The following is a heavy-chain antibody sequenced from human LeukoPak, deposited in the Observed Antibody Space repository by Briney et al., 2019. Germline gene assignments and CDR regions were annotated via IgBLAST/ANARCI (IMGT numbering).Heavy chain of an antibody. CDR3: ARGAALYYFDW. D-gene: IGHD6-6*01. CDR2: MYTSGIT. J-gene: IGHJ4*02. CDR1: GASISSGGYY. V-gene: IGHV4-61*02. Sequence: SETLSLTCTVSGASISSGGYYWSWIRQPAGKGLEWIGRMYTSGITNYNPSLGGRATISLDTSENQFSLKLSSVTAADTAVYYCARGAALYYFDWWGQGTLVTVSS.